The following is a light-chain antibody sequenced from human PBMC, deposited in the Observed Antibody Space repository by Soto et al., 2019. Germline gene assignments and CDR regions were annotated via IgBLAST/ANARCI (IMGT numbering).Light chain of an antibody. CDR2: SND. CDR1: TSNIGSNT. V-gene: IGLV1-44*01. Sequence: QAVVSQPPSASGTPGQWVTISCSGSTSNIGSNTVSWYQQLPQRAPKLLIFSNDQRPSGVPDRFSGSKSGTSASLAISGLQSEDEAEYFCATWADGLSSYVFGTGTKVTVL. J-gene: IGLJ1*01. CDR3: ATWADGLSSYV.